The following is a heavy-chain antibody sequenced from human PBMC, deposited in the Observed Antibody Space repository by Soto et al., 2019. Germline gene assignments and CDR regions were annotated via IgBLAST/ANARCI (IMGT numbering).Heavy chain of an antibody. J-gene: IGHJ5*02. D-gene: IGHD4-17*01. CDR1: GYTFTSYG. CDR3: ARARSDGPEWFDP. V-gene: IGHV1-18*01. CDR2: ISAYNGNT. Sequence: ASVKVSFTASGYTFTSYGISWVRQAPGQGLEWMGWISAYNGNTNYAQKLQGRVTMTTDTSTSTAYMELRSLRSDDTAVYYCARARSDGPEWFDPWGQGTLVTVSS.